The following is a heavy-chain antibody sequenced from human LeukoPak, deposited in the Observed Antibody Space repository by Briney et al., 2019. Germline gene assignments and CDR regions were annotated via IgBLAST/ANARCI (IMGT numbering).Heavy chain of an antibody. D-gene: IGHD1-26*01. CDR3: ARGQEIPGVGATLHDAFDI. V-gene: IGHV1-8*03. J-gene: IGHJ3*02. Sequence: GASVKVSCKASGYTFTSYDINWVRQATGQGLEWMGWMNPNSGNTGYAQKFQGRVTITRNTSISTAYMELSSLRPEDTAVYYCARGQEIPGVGATLHDAFDIWGQGTMVTVSS. CDR1: GYTFTSYD. CDR2: MNPNSGNT.